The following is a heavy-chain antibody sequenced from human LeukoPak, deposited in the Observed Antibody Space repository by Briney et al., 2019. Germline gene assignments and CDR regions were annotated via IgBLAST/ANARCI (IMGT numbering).Heavy chain of an antibody. CDR1: GGSISSYY. CDR2: IYYSGST. CDR3: ARQYGDYYYPIYYYYYMDV. V-gene: IGHV4-59*01. Sequence: SETLSLTCTVSGGSISSYYWSWIRQPPGKGLEWIGYIYYSGSTNYNPSLKSRVTISVDTSKNQFSLKLSSVTAADTAVYYCARQYGDYYYPIYYYYYMDVWGKGTTVTISS. D-gene: IGHD4-17*01. J-gene: IGHJ6*03.